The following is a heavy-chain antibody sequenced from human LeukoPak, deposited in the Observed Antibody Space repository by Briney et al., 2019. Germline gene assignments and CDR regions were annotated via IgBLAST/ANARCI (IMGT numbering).Heavy chain of an antibody. CDR3: ARDSEGDGYNSYYYYYMDV. Sequence: PSETLSLTCTVSGYSISSSYYWGWIRQPPGKGLEWIGSIYYSGSTYYNPSLKSRVTISVDTSKNQFSLKLSSVTAADTAVYYCARDSEGDGYNSYYYYYMDVWGKGTTVTVSS. CDR2: IYYSGST. V-gene: IGHV4-38-2*02. D-gene: IGHD5-24*01. CDR1: GYSISSSYY. J-gene: IGHJ6*03.